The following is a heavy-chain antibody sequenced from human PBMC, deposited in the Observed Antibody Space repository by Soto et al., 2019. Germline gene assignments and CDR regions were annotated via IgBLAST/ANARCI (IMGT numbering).Heavy chain of an antibody. CDR1: GYTFTDYW. J-gene: IGHJ4*02. CDR3: ARLSGCSNGVCYKFDY. D-gene: IGHD2-8*01. CDR2: IYPGDSDT. V-gene: IGHV5-51*01. Sequence: GESLKISCKGSGYTFTDYWIGWVRQLPGKGLEWMGIIYPGDSDTRYSPSFQGHVTITVDKSTSTAYLQWNTLKASDTAMYYCARLSGCSNGVCYKFDYWGQGTLVTVSS.